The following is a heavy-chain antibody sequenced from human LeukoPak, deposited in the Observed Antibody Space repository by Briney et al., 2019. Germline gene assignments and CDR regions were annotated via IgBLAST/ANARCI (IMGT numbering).Heavy chain of an antibody. CDR3: ARAGSGPTIDY. D-gene: IGHD1-14*01. CDR1: GFTFSSYA. V-gene: IGHV3-48*03. CDR2: ISSSGSTI. J-gene: IGHJ4*02. Sequence: LSGGSLRLSCAASGFTFSSYAMSWVRQAPGKGLEWVSYISSSGSTIYYADSVKGRFTISGDNAKNSLYLQMNSLRAEDTAVYYCARAGSGPTIDYWGQGTLVTVSS.